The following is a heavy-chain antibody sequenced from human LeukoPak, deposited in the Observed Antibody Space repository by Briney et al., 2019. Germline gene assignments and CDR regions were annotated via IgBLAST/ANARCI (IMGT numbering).Heavy chain of an antibody. Sequence: SETLSLTCTVSGGSISSGGYYWSWIRQHPGKGLEWIGYIYYSGSTYYNPSLKSRVTISVDTSKNQFSLKLSSVTAADTAVYYCARVVRCSGGNCYPQIDYWGQGTLVTVSS. V-gene: IGHV4-31*03. CDR3: ARVVRCSGGNCYPQIDY. CDR2: IYYSGST. D-gene: IGHD2-15*01. CDR1: GGSISSGGYY. J-gene: IGHJ4*02.